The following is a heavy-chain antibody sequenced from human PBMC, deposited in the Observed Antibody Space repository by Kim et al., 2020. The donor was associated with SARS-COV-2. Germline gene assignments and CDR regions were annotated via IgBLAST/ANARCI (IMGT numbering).Heavy chain of an antibody. CDR2: IALSGTPTT. J-gene: IGHJ4*02. V-gene: IGHV3-43*01. D-gene: IGHD6-19*01. CDR3: AKEHNTGWPTLDS. CDR1: GFSLRDYT. Sequence: GGSLRLSCATSGFSLRDYTMHWVRQAPGKGLEWVSLIALSGTPTTYYAASVKGRFTVTRDNSRNSVYLQMNKLRTEDAALYYCAKEHNTGWPTLDSWGQGTRVTVS.